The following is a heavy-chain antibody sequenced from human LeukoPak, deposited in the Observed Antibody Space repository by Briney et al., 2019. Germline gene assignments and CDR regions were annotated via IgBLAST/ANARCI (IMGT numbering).Heavy chain of an antibody. CDR3: AKALVTSCRGAFCYPFDY. D-gene: IGHD2-15*01. Sequence: GGSLRLSCATSGFSFSSYAMSWVRQAPGKGLEWVSAMSSSDDARYYAASVRGRFTISRDTSRSTLYLQMNSLRAEDAAVDYCAKALVTSCRGAFCYPFDYWGQGTLVTVSS. V-gene: IGHV3-23*01. CDR1: GFSFSSYA. CDR2: MSSSDDAR. J-gene: IGHJ4*02.